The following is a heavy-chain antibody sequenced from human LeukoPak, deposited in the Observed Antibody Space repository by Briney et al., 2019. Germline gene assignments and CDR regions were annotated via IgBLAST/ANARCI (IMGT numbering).Heavy chain of an antibody. V-gene: IGHV1-18*01. Sequence: ASVKVSCKASGYTFTSYGISWVRQAPGQGLEWMGWIGAYNGNTNYAQKLQGRVTMTTDTSTSTAYMELRSLRSDDTAVYYCARVVEMATIMVWFDPWGQGTLVTVSS. D-gene: IGHD5-24*01. CDR2: IGAYNGNT. J-gene: IGHJ5*02. CDR1: GYTFTSYG. CDR3: ARVVEMATIMVWFDP.